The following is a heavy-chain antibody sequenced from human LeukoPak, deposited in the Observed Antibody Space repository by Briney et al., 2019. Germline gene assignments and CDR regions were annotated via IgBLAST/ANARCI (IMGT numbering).Heavy chain of an antibody. V-gene: IGHV3-15*01. CDR2: IKSKIDGGTA. Sequence: GGSLTLSCAASGFTFSNAWMCWVRQAPGKGLECVGLIKSKIDGGTADYAAHVKGRFTISRDNSKNTLFLQMHGLKTEDTAVYYCATISAPGGYRRGAGDYWGPGTLVTVSS. CDR1: GFTFSNAW. D-gene: IGHD1-26*01. CDR3: ATISAPGGYRRGAGDY. J-gene: IGHJ4*02.